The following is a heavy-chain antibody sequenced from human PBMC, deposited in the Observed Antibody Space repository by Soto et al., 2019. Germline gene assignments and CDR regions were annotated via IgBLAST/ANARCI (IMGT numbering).Heavy chain of an antibody. Sequence: QVQLVQSGAEVKKPGASVKVSCKASGYTFTSYYMHWVRQAPGQGLEWMGIINPSGGSTSYAQKFQGRVTMARDTSTSTVYMELSSLRSEDTAVYYCARDSGDCSGGSCSSFDWFDPWGQGTLVTVSS. CDR3: ARDSGDCSGGSCSSFDWFDP. CDR2: INPSGGST. D-gene: IGHD2-15*01. J-gene: IGHJ5*02. V-gene: IGHV1-46*03. CDR1: GYTFTSYY.